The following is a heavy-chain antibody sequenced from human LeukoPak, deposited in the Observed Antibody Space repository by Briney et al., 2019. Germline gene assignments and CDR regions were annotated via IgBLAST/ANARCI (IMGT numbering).Heavy chain of an antibody. CDR3: ARQSGNYDFWSGPLGALDI. CDR1: GGSISSYY. D-gene: IGHD3-3*01. Sequence: SETLSLTCTVSGGSISSYYWSWIRQPPGKGLEWIGYIYYSGSTNYNPSLKSRVTISVDTSKNQFSLKLSSVTAADTAVYYCARQSGNYDFWSGPLGALDIWGQGTMVTVSS. CDR2: IYYSGST. J-gene: IGHJ3*02. V-gene: IGHV4-59*01.